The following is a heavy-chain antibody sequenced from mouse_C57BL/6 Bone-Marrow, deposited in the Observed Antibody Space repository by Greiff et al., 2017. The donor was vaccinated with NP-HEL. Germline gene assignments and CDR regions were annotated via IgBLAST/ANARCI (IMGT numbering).Heavy chain of an antibody. CDR2: IYPSDSET. J-gene: IGHJ4*01. CDR3: AISRGTGYYAMDY. D-gene: IGHD3-3*01. Sequence: QVQLQQPGAELVRPGSSVKLSCKASGYTFTSYWMDWVKQRPGQGLEWIGNIYPSDSETHYNQKFKDKATLTVDKSSSTAYMQLSSLTSEDSAVYYCAISRGTGYYAMDYWGQGTSVTVSS. V-gene: IGHV1-61*01. CDR1: GYTFTSYW.